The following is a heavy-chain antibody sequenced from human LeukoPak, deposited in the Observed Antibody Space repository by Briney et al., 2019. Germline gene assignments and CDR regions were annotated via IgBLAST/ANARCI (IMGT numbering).Heavy chain of an antibody. CDR3: ARDSMVRGHHDGFDI. J-gene: IGHJ3*02. CDR2: TYHSGTI. D-gene: IGHD3-10*01. CDR1: GGSISGTGYY. Sequence: SETLSLTCTVSGGSISGTGYYWGWIRQPPGKGLERIGSTYHSGTIYYNPSLKSRVIISVDASKNQFSLNLSSVTAADTAVYYCARDSMVRGHHDGFDIWGQGTMVTVSS. V-gene: IGHV4-39*07.